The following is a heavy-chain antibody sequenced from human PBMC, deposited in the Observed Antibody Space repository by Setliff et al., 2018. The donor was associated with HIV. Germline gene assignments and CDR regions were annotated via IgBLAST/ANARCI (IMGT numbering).Heavy chain of an antibody. Sequence: ASVKVSCKASGDAFTDYYIHWVRQAPGQGLEWMGWINPNSGGTNYAQKFQGRVTMTRDTSISTAFMDLCRLRSDDTAVYYCARDPGYKSSWYGAFDIWGRGTMVTVSS. CDR1: GDAFTDYY. J-gene: IGHJ3*02. D-gene: IGHD6-13*01. CDR3: ARDPGYKSSWYGAFDI. CDR2: INPNSGGT. V-gene: IGHV1-2*02.